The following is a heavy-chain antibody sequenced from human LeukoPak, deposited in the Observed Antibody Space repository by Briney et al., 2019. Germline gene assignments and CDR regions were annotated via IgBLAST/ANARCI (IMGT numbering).Heavy chain of an antibody. Sequence: KPSETLSLTCTVSGGSINSYYWSWIRQPPGKGLEWIGYIYYSGSTNYNPSLKSRVTISVDTSKNQFSLRLSSVTAADTAVYYCARDSADSNYYFDYWGQGTLVTVSS. CDR1: GGSINSYY. CDR2: IYYSGST. J-gene: IGHJ4*02. D-gene: IGHD4-11*01. V-gene: IGHV4-59*01. CDR3: ARDSADSNYYFDY.